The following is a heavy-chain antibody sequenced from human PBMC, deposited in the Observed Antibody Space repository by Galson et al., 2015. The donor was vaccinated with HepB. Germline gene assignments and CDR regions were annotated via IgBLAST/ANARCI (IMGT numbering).Heavy chain of an antibody. V-gene: IGHV1-2*04. J-gene: IGHJ4*02. D-gene: IGHD4-17*01. CDR1: GYTFTGYY. CDR3: ARGWDYGDYQNHPFDY. Sequence: SVKVSCKASGYTFTGYYMHWVRQAPGQGLEWMGWINPNSGGTNYAQKFQGWVTMTRDTSISTAYMELSRLRFDDTAVYYCARGWDYGDYQNHPFDYWGQGTLVTVSS. CDR2: INPNSGGT.